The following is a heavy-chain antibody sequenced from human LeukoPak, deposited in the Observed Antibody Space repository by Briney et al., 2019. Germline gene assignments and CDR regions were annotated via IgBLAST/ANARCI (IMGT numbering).Heavy chain of an antibody. CDR2: ISSSSSYI. V-gene: IGHV3-21*01. CDR3: ARASSSSWYLDSITNFDY. J-gene: IGHJ4*02. Sequence: GGSLRLSCAASGFTFSSYSRNWVRQGPGNGREGVSSISSSSSYIYYADSVKGRLTISRDNAKNSLYLQMNSLRAEDTAVYYCARASSSSWYLDSITNFDYWGQGNLVTVSS. CDR1: GFTFSSYS. D-gene: IGHD6-13*01.